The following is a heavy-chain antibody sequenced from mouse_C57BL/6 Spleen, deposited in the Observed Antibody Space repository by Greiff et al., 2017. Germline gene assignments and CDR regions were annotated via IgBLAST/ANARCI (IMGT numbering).Heavy chain of an antibody. CDR1: GYTFTSYW. J-gene: IGHJ1*03. CDR2: IDPSDSET. Sequence: QVQLKQPGAELVRPGSSVKLSCKASGYTFTSYWMHWVKQRPIQGLEWIGNIDPSDSETHYNQKFKDKATLTVDKSSSTAYMQLSSLTSGDSAVYYCARSVYYYGSSWYFDVWGTGTTVTVSS. CDR3: ARSVYYYGSSWYFDV. V-gene: IGHV1-52*01. D-gene: IGHD1-1*01.